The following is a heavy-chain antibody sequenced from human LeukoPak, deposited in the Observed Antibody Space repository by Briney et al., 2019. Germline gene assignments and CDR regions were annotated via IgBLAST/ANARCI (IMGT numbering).Heavy chain of an antibody. CDR2: MNTNTGDP. Sequence: ASVKVSCKTSGYTFKTYAINWVRQAPGQGLEWMGWMNTNTGDPTYAQGFTGRFVLSLDTSVSTAYLQISSLKAEDTAVYYCARDCYFYMDVWGTGTTVIVSS. J-gene: IGHJ6*03. CDR1: GYTFKTYA. V-gene: IGHV7-4-1*02. CDR3: ARDCYFYMDV.